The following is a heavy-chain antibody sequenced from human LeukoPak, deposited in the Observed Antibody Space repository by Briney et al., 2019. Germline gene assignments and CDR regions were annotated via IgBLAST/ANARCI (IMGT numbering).Heavy chain of an antibody. Sequence: GGSLRLSCAASGFTFSSYWMSWVRQAPGKGLEWVANIKQDGSEKYYVDSVKGRFTISRDNAKNSLYLQMNSLRAEDTAVYYRARDRNYYGSGNLDLWGRGTLVTVSS. J-gene: IGHJ2*01. CDR3: ARDRNYYGSGNLDL. V-gene: IGHV3-7*04. CDR2: IKQDGSEK. CDR1: GFTFSSYW. D-gene: IGHD3-10*01.